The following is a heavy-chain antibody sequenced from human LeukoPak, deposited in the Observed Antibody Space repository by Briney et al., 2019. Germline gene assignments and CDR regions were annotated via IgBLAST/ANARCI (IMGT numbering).Heavy chain of an antibody. CDR1: GGTFSSYA. V-gene: IGHV1-18*01. CDR3: ACGSGSYYKDAFDI. J-gene: IGHJ3*02. Sequence: ASVKVSCKASGGTFSSYAISWVRQAPGQGLEWMGWISAYNGNTNYAQKLQGRVTMTTDTSTSTAYMELRSLRSDDTAVYYCACGSGSYYKDAFDIWGQGTMVTVSS. D-gene: IGHD3-10*01. CDR2: ISAYNGNT.